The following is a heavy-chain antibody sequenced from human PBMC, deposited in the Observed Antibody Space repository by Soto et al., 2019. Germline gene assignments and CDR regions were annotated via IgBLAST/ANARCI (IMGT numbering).Heavy chain of an antibody. CDR1: GGSISNYY. CDR3: ARWPQLEPRFDY. D-gene: IGHD1-1*01. J-gene: IGHJ4*02. Sequence: SETLSLTCTVSGGSISNYYWSWIRQPPGRGLEWIGHIFYSGSTNYNPDIKSRITITVDTSKSQISLKLSSVTAADTAVYYCARWPQLEPRFDYWGQGTPVTVSS. CDR2: IFYSGST. V-gene: IGHV4-59*12.